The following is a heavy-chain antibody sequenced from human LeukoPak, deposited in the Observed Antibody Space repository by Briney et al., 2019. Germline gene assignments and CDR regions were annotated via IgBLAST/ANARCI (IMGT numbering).Heavy chain of an antibody. CDR1: GGSFSGYY. J-gene: IGHJ6*03. V-gene: IGHV4-34*01. CDR2: INHSGST. D-gene: IGHD5-18*01. Sequence: SETLSLTCAVYGGSFSGYYWSWIRQPPGKGLEWIGEINHSGSTNYNPSLKSRVTISVDTSKNQFSLKLSSVTAADTAVYYCARADCGYNYGPCYYYMDVWGKGTTVTISS. CDR3: ARADCGYNYGPCYYYMDV.